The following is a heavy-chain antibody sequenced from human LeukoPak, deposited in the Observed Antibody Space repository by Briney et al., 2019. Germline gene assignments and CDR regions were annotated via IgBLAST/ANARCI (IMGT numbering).Heavy chain of an antibody. CDR2: DPEDGET. Sequence: DPEDGETIYAQKFQGRVTMTEDTSTDTAYMELSSLRSEDTAVYYCATGAHPYYYGSGSSWGQGTLVTVSS. D-gene: IGHD3-10*01. V-gene: IGHV1-24*01. J-gene: IGHJ5*02. CDR3: ATGAHPYYYGSGSS.